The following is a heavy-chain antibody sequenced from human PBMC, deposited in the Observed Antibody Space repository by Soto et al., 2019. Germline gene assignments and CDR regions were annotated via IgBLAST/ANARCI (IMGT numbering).Heavy chain of an antibody. CDR1: GFTFSSYG. J-gene: IGHJ5*02. Sequence: ESGGGVVQPGRSLRLSCAASGFTFSSYGMHWVRQAPGKGLEWVAVIWYDGSNKYYADSVKGRFTISRDNSKNTLYLQMNSLRAEDTAVYYCARERRTTGFDPWGQGTLVTVSS. CDR2: IWYDGSNK. CDR3: ARERRTTGFDP. D-gene: IGHD4-17*01. V-gene: IGHV3-33*01.